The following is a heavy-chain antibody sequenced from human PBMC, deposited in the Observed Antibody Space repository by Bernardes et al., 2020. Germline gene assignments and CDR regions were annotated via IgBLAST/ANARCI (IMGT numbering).Heavy chain of an antibody. V-gene: IGHV1-8*01. CDR3: AKSLVATIIPDAFDV. Sequence: ASVKVSCKASGYTFTSYDINWVRQATGQGLEWMGWMNPNSGNTGYAQKFQGRVTMTRNTSISTAYMELSSLRSEDTAVYYCAKSLVATIIPDAFDVWGQGTMVTVSS. CDR2: MNPNSGNT. J-gene: IGHJ3*01. CDR1: GYTFTSYD. D-gene: IGHD3-10*01.